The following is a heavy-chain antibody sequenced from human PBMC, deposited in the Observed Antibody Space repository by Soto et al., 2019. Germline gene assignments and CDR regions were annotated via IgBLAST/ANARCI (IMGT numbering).Heavy chain of an antibody. CDR3: AIESGYPLDY. V-gene: IGHV1-3*01. J-gene: IGHJ4*02. Sequence: QVQLVQSGAEVKKPGASVKVSCKASGYTFTNYVMHCVRQAPGQRLEWMGSINAGDDNTKYSQNYKDRVSITTDTSSSTAYMELSSLRSEETAVYYCAIESGYPLDYCGKGTMVTVSS. CDR1: GYTFTNYV. D-gene: IGHD3-22*01. CDR2: INAGDDNT.